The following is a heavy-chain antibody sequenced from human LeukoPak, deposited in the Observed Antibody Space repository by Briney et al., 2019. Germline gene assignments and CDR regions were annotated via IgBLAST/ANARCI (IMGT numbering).Heavy chain of an antibody. Sequence: GASVKVSCKASGGTFSNYAINWVRQAPGQGLEGMGRIIPIFKTPNYAQKFQGRVTITADESTSTAYMELSSLRSEDTAVYYCAKGSYYNAKTSYWYFDLWGRGTLVTVSS. V-gene: IGHV1-69*13. D-gene: IGHD3-10*01. CDR1: GGTFSNYA. CDR3: AKGSYYNAKTSYWYFDL. CDR2: IIPIFKTP. J-gene: IGHJ2*01.